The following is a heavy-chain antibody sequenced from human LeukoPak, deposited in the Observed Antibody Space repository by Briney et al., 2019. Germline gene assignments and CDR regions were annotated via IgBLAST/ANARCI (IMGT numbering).Heavy chain of an antibody. CDR3: ARVRYCSGGSCYASEYFQH. Sequence: SETLSLTCAVYGGSFSGYYWSWIRQPPGKGLEWIGEINHSGSTNYNPSLKSRVTISVDTSKNQFSLKLCSVTAADTAVYYCARVRYCSGGSCYASEYFQHWGQGTLVTVSS. CDR1: GGSFSGYY. J-gene: IGHJ1*01. CDR2: INHSGST. D-gene: IGHD2-15*01. V-gene: IGHV4-34*01.